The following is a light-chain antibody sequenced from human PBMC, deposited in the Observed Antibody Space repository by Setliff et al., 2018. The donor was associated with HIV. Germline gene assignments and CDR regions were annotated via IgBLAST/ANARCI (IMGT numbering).Light chain of an antibody. CDR2: DVS. CDR3: SSYTNSNSYV. Sequence: QSALAQPASVSGSPGQSITISCTGTSSDVGTYNAVYWYQQHPGKAPKLMIYDVSTRPSGVSSRFSGSKSGNTASLIIFGLQAEDEADYYCSSYTNSNSYVFGTGTKVTVL. CDR1: SSDVGTYNA. J-gene: IGLJ1*01. V-gene: IGLV2-14*01.